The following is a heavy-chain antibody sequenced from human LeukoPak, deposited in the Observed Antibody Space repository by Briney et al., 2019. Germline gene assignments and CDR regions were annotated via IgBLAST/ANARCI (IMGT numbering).Heavy chain of an antibody. D-gene: IGHD2-2*01. V-gene: IGHV4-39*07. CDR2: IYYSGST. J-gene: IGHJ6*03. CDR1: GGSISSSSYY. CDR3: ARLYCSSTSCYYSHIHYVSDAYMDV. Sequence: SETLSLTCTVSGGSISSSSYYWGWIRQPPGKGLEWIGSIYYSGSTYYTPSPKSRDTMSVGTSKTQFSLKLSSVTAADTAVYYCARLYCSSTSCYYSHIHYVSDAYMDVWGKGTTVTVSS.